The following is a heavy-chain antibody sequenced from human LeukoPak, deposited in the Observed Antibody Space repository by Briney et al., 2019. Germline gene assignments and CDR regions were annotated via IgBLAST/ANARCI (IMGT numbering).Heavy chain of an antibody. V-gene: IGHV3-7*01. J-gene: IGHJ4*02. D-gene: IGHD6-19*01. CDR3: AREGGSGWYFN. CDR2: IKPDGSEK. CDR1: GFTFSDYW. Sequence: GGSLRLSCAASGFTFSDYWMTWVRQAPGKGLEWVANIKPDGSEKYYVDSVKGRFIISRDNAKNSLYLQMNSLRAEDTALYYCAREGGSGWYFNWGQGTLVTVSS.